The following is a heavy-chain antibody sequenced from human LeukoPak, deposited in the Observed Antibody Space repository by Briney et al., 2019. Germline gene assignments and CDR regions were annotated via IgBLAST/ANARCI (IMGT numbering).Heavy chain of an antibody. V-gene: IGHV4-59*01. CDR1: GGSISSYY. CDR2: IYYSGST. Sequence: PSETLSLTCTVSGGSISSYYWSWIRQPPGKGLEWIGYIYYSGSTNYNPSLKSRVTISVDTSKNQFSLKLSSVTAADTAVYYCARASSAYSYGKVAVFYYYYGMDVWGQGTTVTVSS. D-gene: IGHD5-18*01. J-gene: IGHJ6*02. CDR3: ARASSAYSYGKVAVFYYYYGMDV.